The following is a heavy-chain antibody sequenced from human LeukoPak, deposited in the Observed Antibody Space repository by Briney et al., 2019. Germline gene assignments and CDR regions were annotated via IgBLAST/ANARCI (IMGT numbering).Heavy chain of an antibody. Sequence: ASVKDSCKASGYTFTGYYMHWVRQAPGQGLEWMGWINPNSGGTNYAQKFQGRVTMTRDTSISTAYMELSRLRSDDTAVYYCARVITFGGVIVNWFDPWGQGTLVTVSS. D-gene: IGHD3-16*02. J-gene: IGHJ5*02. CDR2: INPNSGGT. CDR1: GYTFTGYY. CDR3: ARVITFGGVIVNWFDP. V-gene: IGHV1-2*02.